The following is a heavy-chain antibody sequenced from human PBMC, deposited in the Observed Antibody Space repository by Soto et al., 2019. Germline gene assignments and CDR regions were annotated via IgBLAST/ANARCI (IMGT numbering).Heavy chain of an antibody. CDR2: IIPIFGTA. CDR1: GGTFSSYA. V-gene: IGHV1-69*06. CDR3: ARRGTTSLAASDY. D-gene: IGHD1-7*01. Sequence: QVQLVQSGAEVKKPGSSVKVSCKASGGTFSSYAISWVRQAPGQGLEWMGGIIPIFGTANYAQKLQGRVTMTTDTSTSTAYMELRSLRSDDTAVYYCARRGTTSLAASDYWGQGTLVTVSS. J-gene: IGHJ4*02.